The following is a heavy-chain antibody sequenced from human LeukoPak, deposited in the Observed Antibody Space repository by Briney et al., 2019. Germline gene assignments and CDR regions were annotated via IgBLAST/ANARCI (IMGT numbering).Heavy chain of an antibody. V-gene: IGHV3-30*02. D-gene: IGHD6-6*01. CDR2: IRYDGSNK. CDR1: GFTFSSYG. Sequence: PGGSLRLSCAASGFTFSSYGMYWVRQAPGKGLEWVAFIRYDGSNKYYADSVKGRFTISRDNSKNTLYLQMNSLRAEDTAVYYCAKDREQYSSSSYFDYWGQGTLVTVSS. J-gene: IGHJ4*02. CDR3: AKDREQYSSSSYFDY.